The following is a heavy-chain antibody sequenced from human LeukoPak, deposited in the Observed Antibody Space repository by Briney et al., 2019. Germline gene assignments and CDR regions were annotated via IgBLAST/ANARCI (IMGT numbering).Heavy chain of an antibody. Sequence: GGSLRLSCAASGFTFSIYAMSWVRQAPGKGLEWVSSISGTSGNTYYADSVKGRFAISRDNSKDTLYLQMNSLRAEDTAVYFCAKEDVVAAVPHPFQHWGQGTLVTVSS. V-gene: IGHV3-23*01. CDR2: ISGTSGNT. D-gene: IGHD2-2*01. CDR3: AKEDVVAAVPHPFQH. J-gene: IGHJ1*01. CDR1: GFTFSIYA.